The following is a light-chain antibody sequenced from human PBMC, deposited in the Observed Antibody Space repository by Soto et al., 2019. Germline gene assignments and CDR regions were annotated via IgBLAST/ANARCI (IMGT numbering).Light chain of an antibody. CDR2: GAS. CDR3: HQYDNAPQT. V-gene: IGKV3-20*01. CDR1: QSVSSY. Sequence: IVLTQSPATLSLSPGERATISWRASQSVSSYLAWYQQTPGQAPRVLSYGASKRATGIPDRFSGSGSGTDFSLTISRLEPEDFAVYYCHQYDNAPQTYGQGTKVDIK. J-gene: IGKJ2*01.